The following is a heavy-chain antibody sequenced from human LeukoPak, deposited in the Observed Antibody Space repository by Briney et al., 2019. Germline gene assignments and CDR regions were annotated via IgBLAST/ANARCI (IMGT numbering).Heavy chain of an antibody. CDR2: INSDGSTT. CDR1: GFTFNNYW. D-gene: IGHD6-19*01. CDR3: ASGSSGWYGEI. V-gene: IGHV3-74*01. J-gene: IGHJ4*02. Sequence: GGSLRLSCAASGFTFNNYWMLWVRQAPGKGLVWVSRINSDGSTTNYVDSVKGRFTMSRDNAKNTLYLQMNSLRAEDTAVYHCASGSSGWYGEIWGQGTLVTVSS.